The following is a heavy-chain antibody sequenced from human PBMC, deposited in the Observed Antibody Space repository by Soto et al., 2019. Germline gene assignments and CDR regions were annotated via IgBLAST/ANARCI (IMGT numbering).Heavy chain of an antibody. CDR1: GYIFASQW. CDR2: IYPGDSDT. V-gene: IGHV5-51*03. J-gene: IGHJ3*02. Sequence: EVQLVQSGAEVKKPGESLKISCKGSGYIFASQWLGWVRQMPGKGLESMGIIYPGDSDTRYSPSFQGQVTISADKSISTAYLQWNILKASDTAMYYCASRSSGIYHDAFEIWGQGTMVTVSS. D-gene: IGHD3-22*01. CDR3: ASRSSGIYHDAFEI.